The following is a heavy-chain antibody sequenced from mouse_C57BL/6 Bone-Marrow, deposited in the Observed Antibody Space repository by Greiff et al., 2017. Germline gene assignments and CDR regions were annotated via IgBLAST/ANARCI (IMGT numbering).Heavy chain of an antibody. D-gene: IGHD2-3*01. CDR2: IDPSDSYT. J-gene: IGHJ3*01. CDR3: ARSRWLLAD. V-gene: IGHV1-59*01. Sequence: QVQLQQPGAELVRPGTSVKLSCKASGYTFTSYWMHWVKQRPGQGLEWIGVIDPSDSYTNYNQKFKGKATLTVDTSSSTAYMQLSSLTSEDSAVYYCARSRWLLADWGQGTLVTVSA. CDR1: GYTFTSYW.